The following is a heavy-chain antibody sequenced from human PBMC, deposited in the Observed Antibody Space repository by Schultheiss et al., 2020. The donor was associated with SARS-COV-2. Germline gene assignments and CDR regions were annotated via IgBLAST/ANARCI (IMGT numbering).Heavy chain of an antibody. CDR2: ISSSGSYT. V-gene: IGHV3-21*05. D-gene: IGHD4-17*01. J-gene: IGHJ4*02. CDR1: GFTFSSYS. Sequence: GGSLRLSCAASGFTFSSYSMNWVRQAPGKGLEWVSYISSSGSYTNYADSVRGRFTISRDNSKNTLYLQMNSLRAEDTAVYYCARGAWGDYGDYWGQGTLVTVSS. CDR3: ARGAWGDYGDY.